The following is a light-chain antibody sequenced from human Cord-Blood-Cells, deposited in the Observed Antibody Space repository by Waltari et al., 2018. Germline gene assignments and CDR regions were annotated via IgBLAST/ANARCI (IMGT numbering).Light chain of an antibody. Sequence: DIVMTQSPDSLAVPLGVRATITCKSSQSVLYSSNNKNYLAWYQQKPGQPPTLLIYWASTRESGVPDRFSGSGSGTDFTLTISSLQAEDVAVYYCQQYYSTPWTFGQGTKVEIK. CDR3: QQYYSTPWT. CDR2: WAS. CDR1: QSVLYSSNNKNY. V-gene: IGKV4-1*01. J-gene: IGKJ1*01.